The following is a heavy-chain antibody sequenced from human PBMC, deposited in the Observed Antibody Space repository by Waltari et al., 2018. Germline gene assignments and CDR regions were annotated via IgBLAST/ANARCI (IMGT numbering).Heavy chain of an antibody. D-gene: IGHD4-17*01. CDR1: TGSFSPYY. CDR2: VNHSGST. V-gene: IGHV4-34*01. J-gene: IGHJ4*02. Sequence: QVQLQQWGAGLFKPSETLSLACGVSTGSFSPYYWSWFRQPPGKRLEWIGEVNHSGSTKYNPCLGVRIPTSVDTSKNQVSLDLNSVTAAETAVYYCARGTDYGGNYGFFWGQGTLVTVSS. CDR3: ARGTDYGGNYGFF.